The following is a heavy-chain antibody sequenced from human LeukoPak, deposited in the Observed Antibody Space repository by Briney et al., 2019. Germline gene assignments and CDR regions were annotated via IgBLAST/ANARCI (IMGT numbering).Heavy chain of an antibody. Sequence: KPSETLSLTCAVYGGSFSGYYWSWIRQPPGKGLEWIGEINHSGSTNYNPSLKRRVTITIDTSKNQFSLKLSSVTAADTAVYYCARQLNIVVVPAATEAQPRSGMDVWGKGTTVTVSS. D-gene: IGHD2-2*01. CDR2: INHSGST. J-gene: IGHJ6*04. CDR3: ARQLNIVVVPAATEAQPRSGMDV. V-gene: IGHV4-34*01. CDR1: GGSFSGYY.